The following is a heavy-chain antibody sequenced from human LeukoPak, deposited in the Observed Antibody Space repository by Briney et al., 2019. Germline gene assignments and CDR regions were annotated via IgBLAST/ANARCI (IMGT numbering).Heavy chain of an antibody. Sequence: SETLSLTCTVSGGSISSDNYYWGWIRQPPGMALEWVGSIHYIGVTYYNPSLKSRVTISVFTSKNHFSLKLSSVTAADTAVYYCARQIHGERKLDWFDPWGQGTLVTVSS. CDR2: IHYIGVT. J-gene: IGHJ5*02. D-gene: IGHD3-10*01. V-gene: IGHV4-39*02. CDR1: GGSISSDNYY. CDR3: ARQIHGERKLDWFDP.